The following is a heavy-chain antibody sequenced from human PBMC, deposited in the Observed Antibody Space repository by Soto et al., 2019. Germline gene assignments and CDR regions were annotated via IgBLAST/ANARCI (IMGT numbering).Heavy chain of an antibody. CDR2: MNPNSGNT. CDR3: ARDLIDDYYYYYGQNV. V-gene: IGHV1-8*01. CDR1: GYTFTSYD. J-gene: IGHJ6*01. Sequence: ASVKVSCKASGYTFTSYDINWVRQATGQGLEWMGWMNPNSGNTGYAQKFQGRVTMTRNTSISTAYMELSSLRSEYTAVDYCARDLIDDYYYYYGQNVWWQGTTVIVS. D-gene: IGHD2-8*01.